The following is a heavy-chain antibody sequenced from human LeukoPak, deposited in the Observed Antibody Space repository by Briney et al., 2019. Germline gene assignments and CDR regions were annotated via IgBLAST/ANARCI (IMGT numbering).Heavy chain of an antibody. V-gene: IGHV4-4*07. CDR2: IYTSGST. CDR3: ARGSSGSYSYYYYGMDV. Sequence: SETLSLTCTVSGDSINTYYWSWIRQPAGKGLEWIGRIYTSGSTNYNPSLKSRVTMSVDTSKNQFSLKLTSVTAADTAVYYCARGSSGSYSYYYYGMDVWGQGTTVTVSS. D-gene: IGHD1-26*01. CDR1: GDSINTYY. J-gene: IGHJ6*02.